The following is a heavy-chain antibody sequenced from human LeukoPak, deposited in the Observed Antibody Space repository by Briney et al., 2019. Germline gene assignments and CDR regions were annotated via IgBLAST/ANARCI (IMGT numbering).Heavy chain of an antibody. Sequence: PGGSLRLSCAASGFTFDDYGMSWVRQAPGKGLEWVSGINWNGGSTGYADSVEGRFTISRDNAKNSLYLQMNSLRAEDTALYHCARARLSMVRGVIISSWFDPWGQGTLVTVSS. J-gene: IGHJ5*02. CDR1: GFTFDDYG. CDR3: ARARLSMVRGVIISSWFDP. V-gene: IGHV3-20*01. CDR2: INWNGGST. D-gene: IGHD3-10*01.